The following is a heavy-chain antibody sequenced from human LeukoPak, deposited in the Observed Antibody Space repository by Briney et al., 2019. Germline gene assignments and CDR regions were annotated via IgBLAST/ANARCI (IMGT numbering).Heavy chain of an antibody. CDR2: ISGSGGST. CDR3: AKDPSLWYDSSGYHNWFDP. D-gene: IGHD3-22*01. CDR1: GFTFSSYA. V-gene: IGHV3-23*01. Sequence: GGSLRLSCAASGFTFSSYAMSWVRQAPGKGLEWVSAISGSGGSTYYADPVKGRFTISRDNSKNTLYLQMNSLRAEDTAVYYCAKDPSLWYDSSGYHNWFDPWGQGTLVTVSS. J-gene: IGHJ5*02.